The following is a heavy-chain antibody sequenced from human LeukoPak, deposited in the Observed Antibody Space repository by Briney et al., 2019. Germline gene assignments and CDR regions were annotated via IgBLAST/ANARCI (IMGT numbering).Heavy chain of an antibody. CDR3: AKVLASHTHRGYYYGMDV. CDR1: GFTFSSYA. Sequence: SGGSLRLSCAASGFTFSSYAMSWVRQAPGKGLEWVSAISGSGGSTYYADSVKGRFTISRDNSKNTLYLQMNSLRAEDTAVYYCAKVLASHTHRGYYYGMDVWGQGTTVTVSS. D-gene: IGHD1-26*01. CDR2: ISGSGGST. V-gene: IGHV3-23*01. J-gene: IGHJ6*02.